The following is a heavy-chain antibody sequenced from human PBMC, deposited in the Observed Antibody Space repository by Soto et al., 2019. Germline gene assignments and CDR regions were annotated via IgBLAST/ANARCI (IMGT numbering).Heavy chain of an antibody. V-gene: IGHV3-74*01. CDR1: GFDSSYYW. J-gene: IGHJ1*01. CDR2: IDPDGATT. CDR3: ARGPRPSSAGTGAY. Sequence: GVSLRLCCALSGFDSSYYWIQGFRQSPGKGLEWVSRIDPDGATTNYADSVKGRFSVSRDNAKKTIYLQMNSLTADDTALYYCARGPRPSSAGTGAYWGQGTLVTVSS. D-gene: IGHD1-1*01.